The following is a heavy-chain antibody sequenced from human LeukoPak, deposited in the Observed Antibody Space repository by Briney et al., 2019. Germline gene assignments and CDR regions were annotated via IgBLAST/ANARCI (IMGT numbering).Heavy chain of an antibody. CDR1: GGSISSGGYY. D-gene: IGHD1-26*01. Sequence: SQTLSLTCTVSGGSISSGGYYWSWIRQPPGKGLEWIGYIYHSGSTYYNPSLKSRVTISVDTSENQFSLKLNSATAADTAVYYCARDRGSYRFDYWGQGTLVTVSS. J-gene: IGHJ4*02. V-gene: IGHV4-30-2*01. CDR2: IYHSGST. CDR3: ARDRGSYRFDY.